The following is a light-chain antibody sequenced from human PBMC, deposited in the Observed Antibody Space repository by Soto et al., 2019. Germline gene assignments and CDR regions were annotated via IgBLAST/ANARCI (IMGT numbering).Light chain of an antibody. CDR3: QQYGSSLVT. V-gene: IGKV3-20*01. J-gene: IGKJ1*01. CDR1: QSVSSSY. Sequence: EIVLTQSPGTLSLSPGERATLSCRASQSVSSSYLACYQQKPGQAPRLLIYGASSRATGIPDRFSGSGSGTDFTLTISRLEPEDFAVYYCQQYGSSLVTFGQGTKVEIK. CDR2: GAS.